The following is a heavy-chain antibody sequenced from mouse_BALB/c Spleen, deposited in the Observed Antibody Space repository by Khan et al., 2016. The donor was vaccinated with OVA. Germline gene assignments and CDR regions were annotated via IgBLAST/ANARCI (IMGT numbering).Heavy chain of an antibody. CDR2: VDPENGET. CDR3: ARSVYLSGFGY. V-gene: IGHV14-1*02. J-gene: IGHJ3*01. CDR1: GFNIKDYY. Sequence: VQLKESGAELVRPGALVKLSCKASGFNIKDYYLHWVKQRPEQGLEWIGWVDPENGETVYDPKFQGKARITAATSSNTVYRHLSSLTSEDTSVYYCARSVYLSGFGYWGQGTLVTVSA.